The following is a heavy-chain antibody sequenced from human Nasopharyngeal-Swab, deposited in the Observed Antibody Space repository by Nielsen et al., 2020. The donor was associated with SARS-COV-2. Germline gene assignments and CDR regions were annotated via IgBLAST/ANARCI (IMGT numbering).Heavy chain of an antibody. CDR3: AKDEDSSPSQRGY. CDR2: ISFDGTDK. CDR1: GFTFSRYG. V-gene: IGHV3-30*18. Sequence: GSRRLSCAASGFTFSRYGMHWVRQAPGKGLEWVAFISFDGTDKYYADSVKGRLTISRDNSKNTLSLQMNSLKFEDTAVYYCAKDEDSSPSQRGYWGQGTLVTVSS. J-gene: IGHJ4*02. D-gene: IGHD6-6*01.